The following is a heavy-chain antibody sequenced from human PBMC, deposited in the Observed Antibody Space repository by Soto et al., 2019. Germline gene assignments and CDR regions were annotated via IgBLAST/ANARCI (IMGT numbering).Heavy chain of an antibody. V-gene: IGHV4-34*01. J-gene: IGHJ4*02. CDR2: INHSGST. CDR3: ARGGRYIWGSYGYSSFSFDY. Sequence: SETLSLTCAVYGGSFSGYYWSWIRQPPGKGLEWIGEINHSGSTNYNPSLKSRVTISVDTSKNQFSLKLSSVTAADTAVYYCARGGRYIWGSYGYSSFSFDYWGQGTLVTVSS. D-gene: IGHD3-16*01. CDR1: GGSFSGYY.